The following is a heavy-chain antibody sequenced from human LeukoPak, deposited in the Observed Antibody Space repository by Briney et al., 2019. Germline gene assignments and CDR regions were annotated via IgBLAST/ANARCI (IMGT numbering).Heavy chain of an antibody. CDR3: ARELDEYMNWFEP. D-gene: IGHD1-1*01. Sequence: KFQGRVTITRDTSASTAYMELSSLRSEDTAVYYCARELDEYMNWFEPWGQGTLVTVSS. J-gene: IGHJ5*02. V-gene: IGHV1-3*01.